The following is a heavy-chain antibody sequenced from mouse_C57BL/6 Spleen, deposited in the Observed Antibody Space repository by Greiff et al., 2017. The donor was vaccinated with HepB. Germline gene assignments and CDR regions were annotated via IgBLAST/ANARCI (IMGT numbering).Heavy chain of an antibody. D-gene: IGHD2-3*01. J-gene: IGHJ3*01. CDR1: GYTFTSYW. V-gene: IGHV1-55*01. CDR3: ARGGDGYYNGFAY. Sequence: VQLQQPGAELVKPGASVKMSCKASGYTFTSYWITWVKQRRGQGLEWIGDIYPGSGSTNYNEKFKSKATLTVDTSSSTAYMQLSSLTSEDSAVYYCARGGDGYYNGFAYWGQGTLVTVSA. CDR2: IYPGSGST.